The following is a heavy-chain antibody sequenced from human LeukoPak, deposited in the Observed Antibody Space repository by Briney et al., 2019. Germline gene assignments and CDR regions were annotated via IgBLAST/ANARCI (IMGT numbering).Heavy chain of an antibody. CDR1: GGSISSYY. D-gene: IGHD3-16*01. J-gene: IGHJ5*02. V-gene: IGHV4-4*07. CDR2: IYTSGST. CDR3: AREFLYDTVNWFDP. Sequence: PSETLSLTCTVSGGSISSYYWSWIRQPAGKGLEWTGRIYTSGSTNYNPSLKSRVTMSVDTSKNQFSLKLSSVTAADTAVYYCAREFLYDTVNWFDPWGQGTLVTVSS.